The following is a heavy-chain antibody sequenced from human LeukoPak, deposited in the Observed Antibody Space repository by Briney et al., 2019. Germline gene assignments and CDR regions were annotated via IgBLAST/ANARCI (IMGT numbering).Heavy chain of an antibody. CDR1: GFTFSSYG. CDR3: AKDLTMGYCSGGSCYNFDY. V-gene: IGHV3-30*18. CDR2: ISYDGSNK. Sequence: GGSLRLSCAASGFTFSSYGMHWVRQAPGKGLEWVAVISYDGSNKYYADSVKGRFTISRDNSKNTLYLQVNSLRAEDTAVYYCAKDLTMGYCSGGSCYNFDYWGQGTLVTVSS. D-gene: IGHD2-15*01. J-gene: IGHJ4*02.